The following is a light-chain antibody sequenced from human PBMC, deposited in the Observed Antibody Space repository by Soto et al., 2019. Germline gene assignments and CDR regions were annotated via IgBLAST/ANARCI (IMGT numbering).Light chain of an antibody. CDR2: DAS. CDR1: QSVRSNY. V-gene: IGKV3-20*01. CDR3: QQYGSSPPYS. Sequence: EIVLTQSPVTLSLSPGERATLSCRASQSVRSNYLAWYQQQPGQAPRLLIYDASSRATGIPDRFSGSGSGTDFTLTISRLEPEDFAVYFCQQYGSSPPYSFGQGTKAEIK. J-gene: IGKJ2*03.